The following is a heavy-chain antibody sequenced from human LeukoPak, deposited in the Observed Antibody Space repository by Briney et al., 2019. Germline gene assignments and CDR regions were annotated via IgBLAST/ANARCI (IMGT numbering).Heavy chain of an antibody. D-gene: IGHD3-22*01. CDR3: ARDQDYYDSSGYPYYFDY. J-gene: IGHJ4*02. Sequence: SVKVSCKASGGTFSSYTISWVRQAQGQGIEWMGRIIPILGIANYAQKFQGRVTITADKSTSTAYMELSSLRSDDTAVYYCARDQDYYDSSGYPYYFDYWGQGTLVTVSS. V-gene: IGHV1-69*04. CDR1: GGTFSSYT. CDR2: IIPILGIA.